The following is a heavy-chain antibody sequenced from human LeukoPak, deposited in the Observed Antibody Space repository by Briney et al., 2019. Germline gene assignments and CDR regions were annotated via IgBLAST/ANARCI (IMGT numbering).Heavy chain of an antibody. CDR2: ISYDGNNK. CDR3: ARADRLGAALLASFDY. J-gene: IGHJ4*02. D-gene: IGHD3-16*01. Sequence: PGGSLRLSCAASGFNFHSYAMHWVRQAPGKGLEWLAVISYDGNNKYNADSVKGRFIISRDNSKNTLYLQMNSLRLDDTAVYYCARADRLGAALLASFDYWGQGTLVTVSS. V-gene: IGHV3-30*04. CDR1: GFNFHSYA.